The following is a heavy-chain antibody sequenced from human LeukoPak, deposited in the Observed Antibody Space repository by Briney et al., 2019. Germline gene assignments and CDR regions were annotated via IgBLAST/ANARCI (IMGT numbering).Heavy chain of an antibody. CDR2: ISSSSSYI. CDR3: ARSLGYCSSTSCLEKDYFDY. CDR1: GFTFSSYS. J-gene: IGHJ4*02. D-gene: IGHD2-2*01. Sequence: GGSLRLSCAASGFTFSSYSMNWVRQAPGKGLEWVSSISSSSSYIYYADSVKGRFTISRDNAKNSLYLQMNILRAEDTAVYYCARSLGYCSSTSCLEKDYFDYWGQGTLVTVSS. V-gene: IGHV3-21*01.